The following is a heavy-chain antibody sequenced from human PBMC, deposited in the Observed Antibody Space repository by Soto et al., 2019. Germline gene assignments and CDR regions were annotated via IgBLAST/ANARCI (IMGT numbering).Heavy chain of an antibody. CDR3: ARGGIVGSTIDY. V-gene: IGHV4-59*01. CDR2: IYYSGST. Sequence: SETLSLTCTVSGGSISSYYWSWIRQPPGKGLEWIGYIYYSGSTNYNPSLKSRVTISVDTSKNQFSLKLSSVTAADTAVYYCARGGIVGSTIDYWGQGTLVTVSS. CDR1: GGSISSYY. D-gene: IGHD1-26*01. J-gene: IGHJ4*02.